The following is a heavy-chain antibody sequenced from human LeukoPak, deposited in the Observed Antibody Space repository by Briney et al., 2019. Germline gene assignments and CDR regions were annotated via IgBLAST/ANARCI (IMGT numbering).Heavy chain of an antibody. D-gene: IGHD6-19*01. CDR1: GLTSGDYA. Sequence: PGGSLRLSCTASGLTSGDYAMSWFRQAPGKGLEWVGFIRSKAYGGTTEYAASVKGRFTISRDDSKSIAYLQMNSLKTEDTAAYYCTRFGVAVAGLVNWGQGTLVTVSS. V-gene: IGHV3-49*03. CDR3: TRFGVAVAGLVN. CDR2: IRSKAYGGTT. J-gene: IGHJ4*02.